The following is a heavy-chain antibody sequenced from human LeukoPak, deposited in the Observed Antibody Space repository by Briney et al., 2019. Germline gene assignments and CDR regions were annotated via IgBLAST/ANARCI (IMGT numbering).Heavy chain of an antibody. CDR3: ARGLIPDFDY. J-gene: IGHJ4*02. V-gene: IGHV3-21*01. CDR1: GFTFSSYS. CDR2: ISSSSSYI. D-gene: IGHD2-21*01. Sequence: GGSLRLSCAASGFTFSSYSMNWVRQAPGEGLEWVSSISSSSSYIYYADSVKGRFTISRDNAKNSLYLQMNSLRAEDTAVYYCARGLIPDFDYWGQGTLVTVSS.